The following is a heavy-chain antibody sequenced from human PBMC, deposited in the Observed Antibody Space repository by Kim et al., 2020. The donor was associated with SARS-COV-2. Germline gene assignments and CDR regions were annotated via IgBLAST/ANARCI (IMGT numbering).Heavy chain of an antibody. V-gene: IGHV3-30*18. Sequence: GGSLRLSCAASGFTFSSYGMHWVRQAPGKGLEWVAVITYDGSNKYYADSVKGRFTISRDNSKNTLYLQMNSLRAEDTAVYYCAKDWAANPHSWFDSWGQG. CDR3: AKDWAANPHSWFDS. CDR2: ITYDGSNK. J-gene: IGHJ5*02. D-gene: IGHD3-16*01. CDR1: GFTFSSYG.